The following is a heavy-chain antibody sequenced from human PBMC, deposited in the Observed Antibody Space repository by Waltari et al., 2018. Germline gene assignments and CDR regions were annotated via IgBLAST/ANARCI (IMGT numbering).Heavy chain of an antibody. Sequence: QVQLQESGPGLVKPSETLSLTCTVSGGSISSYYWSWIRQPPGKGLEWIGYIYYSGSTNYNPSLKSRVTISVDTSKNQFSLKLSSVTAADTAVYYCARDRRERSYYSYFDYWGQGTLVTVSS. CDR3: ARDRRERSYYSYFDY. V-gene: IGHV4-59*01. CDR2: IYYSGST. D-gene: IGHD1-26*01. CDR1: GGSISSYY. J-gene: IGHJ4*02.